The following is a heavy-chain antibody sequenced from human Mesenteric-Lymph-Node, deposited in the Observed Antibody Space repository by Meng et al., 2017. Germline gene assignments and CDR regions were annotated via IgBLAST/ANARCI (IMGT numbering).Heavy chain of an antibody. J-gene: IGHJ4*01. CDR3: ARDNYDTASRFDY. CDR1: GYSLTSFA. CDR2: ISPHNGNP. V-gene: IGHV7-4-1*02. D-gene: IGHD3-22*01. Sequence: QVPALQSGAELREPGASMRDSCKASGYSLTSFARRWLRPAPGQGPVWLGWISPHNGNPTYAQGFTGWSAFSLDTSVSTAYLQISSQKGEDTAVYYCARDNYDTASRFDYWGHGTLVTVSS.